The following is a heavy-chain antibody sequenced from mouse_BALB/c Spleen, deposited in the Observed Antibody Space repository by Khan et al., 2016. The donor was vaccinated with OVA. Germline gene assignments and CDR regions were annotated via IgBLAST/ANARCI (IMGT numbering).Heavy chain of an antibody. CDR2: ITYSGGT. V-gene: IGHV3-2*02. Sequence: EVKLLESGPGLVKPSQSLSLTCTVTGYSITSDYAWNWIRQFPGNKLEWMGYITYSGGTSYHPSLKSRISITRDTSKNQFFLRLNSVTTEDSATSYCARWFAYWGQGTLVTVS. J-gene: IGHJ3*01. CDR3: ARWFAY. CDR1: GYSITSDYA.